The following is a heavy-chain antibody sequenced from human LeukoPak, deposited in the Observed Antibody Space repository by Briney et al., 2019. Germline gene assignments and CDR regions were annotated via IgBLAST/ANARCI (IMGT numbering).Heavy chain of an antibody. CDR1: GFTFSSYA. V-gene: IGHV3-23*01. Sequence: PGGSLRLSCAASGFTFSSYAMIWVRQAPGKGLEWVSAISGSGGSTYYADSVKGRFTISRDNSKNTLYLQMNSLRAEDTAVYYCAKDQTGYSSGWFLFDYWGQGTLVTVSS. D-gene: IGHD6-19*01. CDR3: AKDQTGYSSGWFLFDY. J-gene: IGHJ4*02. CDR2: ISGSGGST.